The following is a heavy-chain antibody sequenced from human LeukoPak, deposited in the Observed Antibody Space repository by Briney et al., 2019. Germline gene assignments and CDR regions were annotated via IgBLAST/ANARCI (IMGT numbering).Heavy chain of an antibody. CDR1: GGTFSSYA. J-gene: IGHJ3*02. V-gene: IGHV1-69*05. CDR3: ARAITPVHAFDI. CDR2: IIPIFGTA. D-gene: IGHD3-16*01. Sequence: GASVKVSCKASGGTFSSYAISWVRQAPGQGLEWMGGIIPIFGTANYAQKFQGRVTITTDESTSTAYMELSSLRSEDTAVYYCARAITPVHAFDIWGQGTMVTVSS.